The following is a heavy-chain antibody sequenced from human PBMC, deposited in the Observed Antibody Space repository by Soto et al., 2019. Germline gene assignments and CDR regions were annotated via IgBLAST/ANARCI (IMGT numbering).Heavy chain of an antibody. J-gene: IGHJ5*02. CDR1: GGSISSYY. V-gene: IGHV4-59*01. CDR3: ARVAYDFWSGLFDP. Sequence: LSLTCTVSGGSISSYYWSWIRQPPGKGLEWIGYIYYSGSTNYNPSLKSRVTISVDTSKNQFSLKLSSVTAADTAVYYCARVAYDFWSGLFDPWGQGTLVTVSS. D-gene: IGHD3-3*01. CDR2: IYYSGST.